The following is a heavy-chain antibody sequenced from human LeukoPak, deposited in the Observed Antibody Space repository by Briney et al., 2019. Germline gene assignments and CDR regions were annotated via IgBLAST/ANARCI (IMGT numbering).Heavy chain of an antibody. J-gene: IGHJ4*02. CDR1: GYTSTGYY. CDR3: ARVYEQWLHYFDY. D-gene: IGHD6-19*01. V-gene: IGHV1-2*02. CDR2: INPNSGGT. Sequence: GASVKVSCKASGYTSTGYYMHWVRQAPGQGLEWMGWINPNSGGTNYAQKFQGRVTMTRDTSISTAYMEPSRLRSDDTAVYYCARVYEQWLHYFDYWGQGTLVTVSS.